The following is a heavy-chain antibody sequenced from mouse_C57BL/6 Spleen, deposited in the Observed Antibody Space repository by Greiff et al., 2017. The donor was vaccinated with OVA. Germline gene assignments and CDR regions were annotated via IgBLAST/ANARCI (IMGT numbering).Heavy chain of an antibody. CDR2: IYPGDGDT. CDR3: ARPYYCSSFDY. Sequence: QVQLQQSGPELVKPGASVKISCKASGYAFSSSWMNWVKQRPGKGLEWIGRIYPGDGDTNYNGKFKGKATLTADNSSSTAYMQLSSLTSEDSAVYFCARPYYCSSFDYWGQGTTLTVSS. V-gene: IGHV1-82*01. CDR1: GYAFSSSW. D-gene: IGHD1-1*01. J-gene: IGHJ2*01.